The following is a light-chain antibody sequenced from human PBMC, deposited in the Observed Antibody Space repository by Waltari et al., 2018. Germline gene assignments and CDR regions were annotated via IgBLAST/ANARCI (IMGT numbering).Light chain of an antibody. CDR1: QSNTRNY. V-gene: IGKV3-20*01. Sequence: EIVLTQSPGTLSLSPGERATLSCRASQSNTRNYLAWYQQKPGQPPRLLIYGASTRATGIPDRFSGSGSGTDFTLTINRLEPEDFAVYYCQQYGSLPRTFGQGTKVEIK. CDR2: GAS. CDR3: QQYGSLPRT. J-gene: IGKJ1*01.